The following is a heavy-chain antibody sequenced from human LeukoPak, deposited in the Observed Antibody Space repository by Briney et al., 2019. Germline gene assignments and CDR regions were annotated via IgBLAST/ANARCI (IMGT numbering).Heavy chain of an antibody. CDR1: GFIVSSYW. Sequence: GGSLRLSCAASGFIVSSYWMTWVRQTPGKGREWVANMKEDGSDKHYVDSVRGRFTISRDNGKKSLYLQMNRLRAEDTAVYYCARAMVASTFYYMDVWGKGTTVTVSS. J-gene: IGHJ6*03. V-gene: IGHV3-7*01. D-gene: IGHD2-15*01. CDR3: ARAMVASTFYYMDV. CDR2: MKEDGSDK.